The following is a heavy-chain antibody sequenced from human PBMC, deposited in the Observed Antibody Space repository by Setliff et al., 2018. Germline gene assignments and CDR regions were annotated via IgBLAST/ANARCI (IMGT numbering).Heavy chain of an antibody. CDR2: TIPMFRTT. CDR1: GGTFSNYG. V-gene: IGHV1-69*05. CDR3: AGERGDIVTTTSYYYYLDV. D-gene: IGHD5-12*01. Sequence: GASVKVSCKASGGTFSNYGISWVRQAPGQGLEWMGGTIPMFRTTNYARKFQGRVTIITDESTSTAYMELSSLRSEDTAVYYCAGERGDIVTTTSYYYYLDVWGKGTTVTVSS. J-gene: IGHJ6*03.